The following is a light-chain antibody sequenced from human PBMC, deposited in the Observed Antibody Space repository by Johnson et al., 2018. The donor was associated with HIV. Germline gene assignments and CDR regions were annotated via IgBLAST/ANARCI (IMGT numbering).Light chain of an antibody. V-gene: IGLV1-51*02. CDR1: SSNIGTYY. CDR2: ENN. J-gene: IGLJ1*01. Sequence: QSVLTQPPSVSAAPGQKVTISCSGSSSNIGTYYVSWYQHLPGTAPKLLIYENNKRPSGIPYRFSGSKSGTSATLAITGLQAGDEADYYCGTWDTSLSAYVFGTGTKVTVL. CDR3: GTWDTSLSAYV.